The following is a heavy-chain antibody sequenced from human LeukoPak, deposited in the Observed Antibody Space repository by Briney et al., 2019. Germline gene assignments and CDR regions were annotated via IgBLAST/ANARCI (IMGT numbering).Heavy chain of an antibody. V-gene: IGHV1-46*01. CDR3: ARPLYDSSGFDY. J-gene: IGHJ4*02. D-gene: IGHD3-22*01. CDR1: GYTFTSYY. CDR2: INPSGGST. Sequence: ASVKVSCKASGYTFTSYYMHWVRQAPGQGLEWMGIINPSGGSTSYAQKFQGRVTITADESTSTAYMELSSLRSEDTAVYYCARPLYDSSGFDYWGQGTLVTVSS.